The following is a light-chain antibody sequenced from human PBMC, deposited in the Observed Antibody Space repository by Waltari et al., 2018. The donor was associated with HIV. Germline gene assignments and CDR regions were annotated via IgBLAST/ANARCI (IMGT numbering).Light chain of an antibody. Sequence: QSALTQPASVSGSPGQSITISCTGSDSDIGAYNYVSWYQVKADTAPKLIIYGVDNRPSGISTRFAGSKSGHTASLTISGLQDADESDYYGSSYTTSNTYVFGSGTNVAVL. J-gene: IGLJ1*01. V-gene: IGLV2-14*01. CDR3: SSYTTSNTYV. CDR2: GVD. CDR1: DSDIGAYNY.